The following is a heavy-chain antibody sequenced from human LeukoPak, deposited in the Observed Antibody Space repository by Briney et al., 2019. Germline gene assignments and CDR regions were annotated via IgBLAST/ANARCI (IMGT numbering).Heavy chain of an antibody. CDR2: ISSSGTYI. V-gene: IGHV3-21*03. CDR1: GFTFSTYT. Sequence: GGSLRLSCAASGFTFSTYTMNWVRQAPGKWLEWVSSISSSGTYIYYTDSVKGRFTISRDNAKNSLYLQMNSLRDEDTALYYCARDPSEASHPYYFDYWGQGTLVTVSS. CDR3: ARDPSEASHPYYFDY. J-gene: IGHJ4*01.